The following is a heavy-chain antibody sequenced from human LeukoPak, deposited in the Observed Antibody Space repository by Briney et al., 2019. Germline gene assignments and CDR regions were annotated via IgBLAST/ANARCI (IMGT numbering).Heavy chain of an antibody. V-gene: IGHV1-2*02. CDR1: GYTFNDYY. CDR3: ARAGGGSPFDS. Sequence: ASVTVSCKASGYTFNDYYIHWVRQAPGQGLECLGWINPNSGGTNYAQKFQGRVTIASDTSISTAYMELSSLRSDDTAVCYWARAGGGSPFDSWGQGTLVTVSS. CDR2: INPNSGGT. D-gene: IGHD3-16*01. J-gene: IGHJ4*02.